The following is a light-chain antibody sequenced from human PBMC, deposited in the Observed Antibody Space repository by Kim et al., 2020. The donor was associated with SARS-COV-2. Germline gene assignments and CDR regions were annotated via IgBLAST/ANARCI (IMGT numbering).Light chain of an antibody. Sequence: SVGDRVTMTCRASQSITIYLNWYQQKPGKAPKLLIYAASSLQSGVPSRFSGSGSGTDFTLTISSLQPEDFATYYCQQSYSTPPITFGQGTRLEIK. J-gene: IGKJ5*01. CDR2: AAS. CDR1: QSITIY. V-gene: IGKV1-39*01. CDR3: QQSYSTPPIT.